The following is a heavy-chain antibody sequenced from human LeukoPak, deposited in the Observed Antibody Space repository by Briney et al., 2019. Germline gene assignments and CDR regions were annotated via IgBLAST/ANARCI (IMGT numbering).Heavy chain of an antibody. CDR2: IYSGDTT. D-gene: IGHD1-14*01. CDR1: GFTFSSYA. Sequence: GGSLRLSCAASGFTFSSYAMSWVRQAPGKGLEWVSVIYSGDTTYYAGSVKGRFTISRDNSKNTLYLQMNSLRAEDTAVYYCARVGNGAPYYGMDVWGQGTTVTVSS. J-gene: IGHJ6*02. V-gene: IGHV3-23*03. CDR3: ARVGNGAPYYGMDV.